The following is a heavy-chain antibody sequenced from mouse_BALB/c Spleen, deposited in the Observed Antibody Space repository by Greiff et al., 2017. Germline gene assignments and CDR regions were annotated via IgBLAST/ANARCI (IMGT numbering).Heavy chain of an antibody. CDR3: ARADGTGLAY. V-gene: IGHV2-9*02. CDR2: IWAGGST. D-gene: IGHD4-1*01. CDR1: GFSLTSYG. J-gene: IGHJ3*01. Sequence: QVQLKESGPGLVAPSQSLSITCTVSGFSLTSYGVHWVRQPPGKGLEWLGVIWAGGSTNYNSALMSRLSISKDNSKSQVFLKMNSLQTDDTAMYYCARADGTGLAYWGQGTLVTVSA.